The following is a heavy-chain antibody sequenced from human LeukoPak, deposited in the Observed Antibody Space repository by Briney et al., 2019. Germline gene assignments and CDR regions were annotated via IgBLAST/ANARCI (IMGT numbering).Heavy chain of an antibody. J-gene: IGHJ5*02. V-gene: IGHV1-69*04. CDR3: AGGDCSGGSCYFPGWFDP. CDR1: GGTFSSYA. Sequence: ASVKVSCKSSGGTFSSYAISWVRQAPAQGLEWMGRIIPILGIANYAQKFQGRVTITADKSTSTAYMELSSLRSEDTAVYYCAGGDCSGGSCYFPGWFDPWGQGTLVTVSS. D-gene: IGHD2-15*01. CDR2: IIPILGIA.